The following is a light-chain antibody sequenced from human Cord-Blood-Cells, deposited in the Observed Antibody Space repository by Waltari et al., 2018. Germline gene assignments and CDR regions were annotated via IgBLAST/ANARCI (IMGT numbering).Light chain of an antibody. V-gene: IGLV3-19*01. CDR2: DVS. J-gene: IGLJ2*01. CDR1: SLRSYY. Sequence: SSELTQDPAVSVALGQTVRITCQGDSLRSYYASWYQQKPGKAPKLMIYDVSKRPSGVSNRFSGSKSGNTASLTISGLQAEDEADYYCSSYTSSSTLVFGGGTKLTVL. CDR3: SSYTSSSTLV.